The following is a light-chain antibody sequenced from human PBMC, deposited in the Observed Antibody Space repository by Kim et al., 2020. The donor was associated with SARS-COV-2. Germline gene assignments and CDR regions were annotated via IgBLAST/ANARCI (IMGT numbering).Light chain of an antibody. V-gene: IGKV3-11*01. CDR3: QQRSNWLT. CDR1: QSVSSN. J-gene: IGKJ4*01. Sequence: SWSPGERATPTCRASQSVSSNLAWYQPKPGQAPRLLIYDASNRATDIPARFSGSGSGTDFTLTISSLEPEDFAVYYCQQRSNWLTFGGGTKVDIK. CDR2: DAS.